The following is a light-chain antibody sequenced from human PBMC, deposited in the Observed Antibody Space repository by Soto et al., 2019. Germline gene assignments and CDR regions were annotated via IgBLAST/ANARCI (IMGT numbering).Light chain of an antibody. Sequence: EIVMTQSPATLSVSPGERATLSCRASQSVNINLAWYQQKPGQAPRLLIYGTSTRATGVPARFSGSGSGTEFTLTISNLQSEDFAVYYCQQHSTWPLTFGGGTKVEIK. J-gene: IGKJ4*01. CDR2: GTS. V-gene: IGKV3-15*01. CDR1: QSVNIN. CDR3: QQHSTWPLT.